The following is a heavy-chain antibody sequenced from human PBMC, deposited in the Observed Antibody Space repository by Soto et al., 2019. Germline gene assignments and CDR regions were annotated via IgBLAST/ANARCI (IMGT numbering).Heavy chain of an antibody. J-gene: IGHJ4*02. CDR2: IIPIFGTA. V-gene: IGHV1-69*01. Sequence: QVQLVQSGAEVKKPGSSVKVSCKASGGTFSSYAISWVRQAPGQGLEWMGGIIPIFGTANYAQKFQGRVTISADESTSTAYMELSSLRSEDTAVCYCARAGAKQQLGSPADYWGQGTLVTVSS. CDR1: GGTFSSYA. D-gene: IGHD6-13*01. CDR3: ARAGAKQQLGSPADY.